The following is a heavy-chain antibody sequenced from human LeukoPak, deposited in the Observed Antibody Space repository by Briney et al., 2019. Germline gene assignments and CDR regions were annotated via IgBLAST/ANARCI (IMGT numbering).Heavy chain of an antibody. V-gene: IGHV4-30-2*01. D-gene: IGHD2-21*02. Sequence: SETQSLTCTVSGGSISSGGYYWNWIRQPPGKGLEWIGYIYPSGSTYYNPSLKSRVTISVDTSKNQFSLKLSSVTAADTAVYYCARAPGHIVVVTAHSPIYYYYGMDVWGQGTTVTVSS. CDR2: IYPSGST. CDR1: GGSISSGGYY. J-gene: IGHJ6*02. CDR3: ARAPGHIVVVTAHSPIYYYYGMDV.